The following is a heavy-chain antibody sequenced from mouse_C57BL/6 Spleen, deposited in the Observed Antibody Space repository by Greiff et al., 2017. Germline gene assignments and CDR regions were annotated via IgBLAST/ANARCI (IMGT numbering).Heavy chain of an antibody. V-gene: IGHV1-42*01. CDR1: GYSFTGYY. CDR3: ARWKGYFDY. CDR2: INPSTGGT. J-gene: IGHJ2*01. Sequence: VQLQQSGPELVKPGASVKISCKASGYSFTGYYMNWVKQSPEKSLEWIGEINPSTGGTTYNQKFKAKATLTVDKSSSTAYMQLKRLTSEDSAVYYCARWKGYFDYWGQGTTLTVSS.